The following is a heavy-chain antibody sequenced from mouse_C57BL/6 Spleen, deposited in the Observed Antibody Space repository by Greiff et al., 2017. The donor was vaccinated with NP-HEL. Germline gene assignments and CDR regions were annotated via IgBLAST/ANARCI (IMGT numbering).Heavy chain of an antibody. D-gene: IGHD2-3*01. J-gene: IGHJ2*01. Sequence: VQGVESGAELVKPGASVKISCKASGYAFSSYWMNWVKQRPGKGLEWIGQIYPGDGDTNYNGKFKGKATLTADKSSSTAYMQLSSLTSEDSAVYFCARGYDGYYDYWGQGTTLTVSS. V-gene: IGHV1-80*01. CDR1: GYAFSSYW. CDR2: IYPGDGDT. CDR3: ARGYDGYYDY.